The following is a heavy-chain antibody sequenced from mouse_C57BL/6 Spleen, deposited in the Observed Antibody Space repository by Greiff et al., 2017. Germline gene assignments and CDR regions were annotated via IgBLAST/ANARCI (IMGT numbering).Heavy chain of an antibody. J-gene: IGHJ3*01. Sequence: QVQLQQSGPGLVQPSQSLSITCPVSGFSLTSSGVHWVRQSPGKGLEWLGVIWSGGSTNYNAAFISRLSISKDNSKSQVFFKMNSRQADDTAIYYCASIYDGYSAYWGQGTLVTVSA. D-gene: IGHD2-3*01. CDR3: ASIYDGYSAY. CDR1: GFSLTSSG. V-gene: IGHV2-2*01. CDR2: IWSGGST.